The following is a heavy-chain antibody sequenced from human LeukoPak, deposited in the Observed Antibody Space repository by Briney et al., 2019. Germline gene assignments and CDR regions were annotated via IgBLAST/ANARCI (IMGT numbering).Heavy chain of an antibody. CDR3: ARDRYYGGNSALDY. CDR2: ISYDGSNK. CDR1: GFTFSYYW. V-gene: IGHV3-30-3*01. J-gene: IGHJ4*02. Sequence: GGSLRLSFAASGFTFSYYWMHWVRQAPGKGLEWVAVISYDGSNKYYADSVKGRFTISRDNSKNTPYLQMNSLRAEDTAVYYCARDRYYGGNSALDYWGQGTLVTVSS. D-gene: IGHD4-23*01.